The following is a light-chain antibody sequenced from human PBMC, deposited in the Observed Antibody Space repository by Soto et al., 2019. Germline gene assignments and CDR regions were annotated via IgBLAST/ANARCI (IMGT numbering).Light chain of an antibody. V-gene: IGKV1-6*01. CDR3: LQDYSYPWT. Sequence: IQMTQTPSALSASVGDRVTITCRASQIISSYLNWYQQKPGKAPKLLIYAASSLQSGVPSRFSGSASGTDFTLTISSLQPEDFATYYCLQDYSYPWTFGQVTKV. CDR1: QIISSY. J-gene: IGKJ1*01. CDR2: AAS.